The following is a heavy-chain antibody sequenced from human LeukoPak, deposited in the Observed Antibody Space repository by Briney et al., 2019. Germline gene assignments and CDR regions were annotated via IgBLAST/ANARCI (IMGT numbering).Heavy chain of an antibody. CDR2: IHSDGSNT. CDR3: AREDPGIGNWFFDL. CDR1: GFSFSSYE. D-gene: IGHD2/OR15-2a*01. J-gene: IGHJ2*01. V-gene: IGHV3-74*01. Sequence: PGGSLRLSCAASGFSFSSYEMNWVRQAPGKGLVWVSRIHSDGSNTNYADSVKGRFTISRDNAKNTLYLQMNSLSAEDTAVYYCAREDPGIGNWFFDLWGRGTLVTVSS.